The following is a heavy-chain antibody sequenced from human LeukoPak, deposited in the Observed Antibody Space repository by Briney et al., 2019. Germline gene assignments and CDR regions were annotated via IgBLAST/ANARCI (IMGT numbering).Heavy chain of an antibody. D-gene: IGHD2-15*01. Sequence: GGSLRLSCAASGFTFSSYEMNWVRQAPGKGLEWVSYISSSGSTIYYADSVKGRFTISRDNAKNSLYLQMNSLRAEDTAVYYCARSGSCSGGSCYPEDAFDIWGQGTMVTVSS. CDR3: ARSGSCSGGSCYPEDAFDI. J-gene: IGHJ3*02. CDR1: GFTFSSYE. CDR2: ISSSGSTI. V-gene: IGHV3-48*03.